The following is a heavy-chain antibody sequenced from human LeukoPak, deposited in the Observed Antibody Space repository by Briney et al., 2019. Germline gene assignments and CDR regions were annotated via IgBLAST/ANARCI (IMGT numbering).Heavy chain of an antibody. CDR3: ARGPQGTWIQLWQFDY. Sequence: PSETLSLTCSAYGGSFSGYYWSWIRQPPRKGLEWIGEINHSGSTNYNPSLKSRVTISVDTSKNQFSLKLSSVTAADTAVYYCARGPQGTWIQLWQFDYWGQGTLVTVSS. V-gene: IGHV4-34*01. CDR2: INHSGST. D-gene: IGHD5-18*01. CDR1: GGSFSGYY. J-gene: IGHJ4*02.